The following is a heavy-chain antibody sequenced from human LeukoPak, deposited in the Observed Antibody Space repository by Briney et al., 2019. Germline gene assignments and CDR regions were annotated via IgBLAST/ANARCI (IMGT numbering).Heavy chain of an antibody. J-gene: IGHJ6*03. D-gene: IGHD3-22*01. CDR3: ARAPPVYYYDSSGYLPTYYYMDV. V-gene: IGHV1-46*01. CDR2: INPSGGST. CDR1: GSTFTSYY. Sequence: ASVKVSCKASGSTFTSYYMHWVRQAPGQGLEWMGIINPSGGSTNYAQKFQGRVTITADKSTSTAYMELSSLRSEDTAVYYCARAPPVYYYDSSGYLPTYYYMDVWGKGTTVTVSS.